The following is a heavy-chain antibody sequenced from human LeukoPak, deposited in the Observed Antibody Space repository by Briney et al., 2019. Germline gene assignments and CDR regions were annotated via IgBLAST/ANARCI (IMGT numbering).Heavy chain of an antibody. V-gene: IGHV1-69*13. CDR2: IIPIFGTA. D-gene: IGHD1-1*01. CDR3: ARVTREERYYYYYMDV. Sequence: GASVKVSCKASGGTFSSYAISWVRQAPGQGLEWMGGIIPIFGTANYAQKFQGRATITADESTSTAYMELSSLRSEDTAVYYCARVTREERYYYYYMDVWGKGTTVTVSS. J-gene: IGHJ6*03. CDR1: GGTFSSYA.